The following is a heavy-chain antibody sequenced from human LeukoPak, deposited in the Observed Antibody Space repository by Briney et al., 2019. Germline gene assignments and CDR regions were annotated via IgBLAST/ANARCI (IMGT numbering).Heavy chain of an antibody. D-gene: IGHD3-3*01. J-gene: IGHJ4*02. Sequence: KAGGSLRLSCAASEFVFSDYYMSWIRQPPGKGLEWIGSIYYSGSTYYNPSLKSRVTISVDTSKNQFSLKLSSVTAADTAVYYCARESKDSVRGYELDYWGQGTLVTVSS. V-gene: IGHV4-38-2*02. CDR2: IYYSGST. CDR3: ARESKDSVRGYELDY. CDR1: EFVFSDYY.